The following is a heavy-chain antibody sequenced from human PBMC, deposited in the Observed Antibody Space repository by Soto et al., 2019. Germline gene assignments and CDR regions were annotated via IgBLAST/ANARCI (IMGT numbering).Heavy chain of an antibody. Sequence: GGSMRLSCAASGFTFSSYAMTRVLQAPGKGLEWVSAIGGSGSSTYYADFVMGRFTISRDNSKNTLYLQMNSLRAEDTAVYYCAPRSGTYGPSDWFDAWGQGTLVTVSS. CDR3: APRSGTYGPSDWFDA. CDR2: IGGSGSST. D-gene: IGHD3-10*01. CDR1: GFTFSSYA. V-gene: IGHV3-23*01. J-gene: IGHJ5*02.